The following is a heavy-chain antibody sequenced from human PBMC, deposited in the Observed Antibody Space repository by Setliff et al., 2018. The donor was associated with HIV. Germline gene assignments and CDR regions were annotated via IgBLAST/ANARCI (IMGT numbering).Heavy chain of an antibody. CDR3: ARVDRCSGGSCYFIDY. J-gene: IGHJ4*02. V-gene: IGHV4-39*01. Sequence: SETLSLTCTVSGGSISSSSHYWSWIRQPPGKGLEWIGSIYYNDGKTYYNAALRSRVTISADTSKNQFSLKLNSVTAADTAVYYCARVDRCSGGSCYFIDYWGQGTLVTVSS. CDR1: GGSISSSSHY. CDR2: IYYNDGKT. D-gene: IGHD2-15*01.